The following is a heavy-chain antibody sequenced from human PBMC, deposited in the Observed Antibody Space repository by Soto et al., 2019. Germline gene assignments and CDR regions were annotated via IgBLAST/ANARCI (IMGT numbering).Heavy chain of an antibody. D-gene: IGHD1-26*01. CDR2: SIPIFGTA. CDR3: ARVHGASYDY. CDR1: GGTFSSYA. V-gene: IGHV1-69*13. Sequence: SVKVSCKASGGTFSSYAISWVRQAPGQGLEWMGGSIPIFGTANYAQKLPGRGTITADESTSTAYMELSSLRSEDTAVYYCARVHGASYDYCGQGTLVTVSS. J-gene: IGHJ4*02.